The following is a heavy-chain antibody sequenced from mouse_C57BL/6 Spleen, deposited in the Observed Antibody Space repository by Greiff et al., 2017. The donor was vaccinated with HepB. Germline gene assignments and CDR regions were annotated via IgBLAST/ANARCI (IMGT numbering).Heavy chain of an antibody. Sequence: EVQLQQSGAELVRPGASVKLSCTASGFNIKDDYMHWVKQRPEQGLEWIGWIDPENGDTEYASKFQGKATITADTSSNTAYLQLSSLTSEDTAVYYCTDIYYDYGAWFAYWGQGTLVTVSA. CDR3: TDIYYDYGAWFAY. CDR1: GFNIKDDY. J-gene: IGHJ3*01. D-gene: IGHD2-4*01. CDR2: IDPENGDT. V-gene: IGHV14-4*01.